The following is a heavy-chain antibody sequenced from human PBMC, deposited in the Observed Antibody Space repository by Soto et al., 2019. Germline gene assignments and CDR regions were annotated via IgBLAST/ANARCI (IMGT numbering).Heavy chain of an antibody. CDR3: ARVVMTTVPASYYYGMDV. V-gene: IGHV1-2*02. CDR1: GYTLTGYY. Sequence: ASVKVSCKASGYTLTGYYMHWVRQAPGQGLEWMGWINPNSGGTNYAQKFQGRVTMTRDTSISTAYMELSRLRSDDTAVYYCARVVMTTVPASYYYGMDVWGQGTTVTVSS. J-gene: IGHJ6*02. D-gene: IGHD4-4*01. CDR2: INPNSGGT.